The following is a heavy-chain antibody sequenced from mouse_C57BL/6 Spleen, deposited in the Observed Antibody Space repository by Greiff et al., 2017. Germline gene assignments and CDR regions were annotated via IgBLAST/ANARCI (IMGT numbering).Heavy chain of an antibody. V-gene: IGHV1-82*01. Sequence: VQLQQSGPELVKPGASVKISCKASGYAFSSSWMNWVKQRPGKGLEWIGRIYPGDGDTNYNGKFKGKATLTADKSSSTAYMQLSSLTSEDSAVYFCARTGGSSSYYYAMDYWGQGTSVTVSS. J-gene: IGHJ4*01. CDR1: GYAFSSSW. CDR3: ARTGGSSSYYYAMDY. CDR2: IYPGDGDT. D-gene: IGHD1-1*01.